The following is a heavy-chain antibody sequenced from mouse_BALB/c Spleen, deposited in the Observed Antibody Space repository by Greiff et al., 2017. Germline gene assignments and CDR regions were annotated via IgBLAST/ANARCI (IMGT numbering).Heavy chain of an antibody. V-gene: IGHV14-3*02. CDR2: IDPANGNT. CDR3: ARSYCGSSHWYFDV. J-gene: IGHJ1*01. CDR1: GFNIKDTY. Sequence: VQLQQSGAELVKPGASVKLSCTASGFNIKDTYMHWVKQRPEQGLEWIGRIDPANGNTKYDPKFQGKATITADTSSNTAYLQLSSLTSEDTAVYYCARSYCGSSHWYFDVWGAGTTVTVSS. D-gene: IGHD1-1*01.